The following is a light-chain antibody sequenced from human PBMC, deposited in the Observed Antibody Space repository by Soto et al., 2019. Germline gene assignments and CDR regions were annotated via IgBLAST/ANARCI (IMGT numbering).Light chain of an antibody. CDR3: QQYNRYPDT. V-gene: IGKV1-5*01. CDR2: VAS. Sequence: DIPMTQSPSTLSASVGDRVTITCRASQSVSSWFAWYLHKPGKAPKLLIYVASSLEGGVPSRFSGRGSGTEFTLTISSLQPDDFGTYYCQQYNRYPDTFGQGTKLEIK. J-gene: IGKJ2*01. CDR1: QSVSSW.